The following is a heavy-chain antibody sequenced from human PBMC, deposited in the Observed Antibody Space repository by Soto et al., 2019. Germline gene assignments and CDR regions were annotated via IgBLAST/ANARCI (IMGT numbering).Heavy chain of an antibody. J-gene: IGHJ4*02. CDR2: ISGSGYNT. Sequence: GGSLILSCATSGFSLTSFTINWVRQAPGKGLEWVSAISGSGYNTYDAVSVRGRFTISRDNSMNMLYLQMNSLRGDDTAVYFCAKSIRTTLSVYDYWGQGALVTVSS. V-gene: IGHV3-23*01. D-gene: IGHD4-17*01. CDR3: AKSIRTTLSVYDY. CDR1: GFSLTSFT.